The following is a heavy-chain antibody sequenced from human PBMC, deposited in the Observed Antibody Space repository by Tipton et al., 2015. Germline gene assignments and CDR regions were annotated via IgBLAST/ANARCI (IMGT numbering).Heavy chain of an antibody. Sequence: TLSLTCDVSGVSISSRNWWSWVRQAPGKGLEWIGEMYYGGTTNYNPSLKSRVTMSLDKAKNQFSLRLISLTAADTAIYYCTRYVYGVIPSGVYWGQGILVTVSS. J-gene: IGHJ4*02. CDR3: TRYVYGVIPSGVY. CDR1: GVSISSRNW. V-gene: IGHV4-4*02. CDR2: MYYGGTT. D-gene: IGHD3-3*01.